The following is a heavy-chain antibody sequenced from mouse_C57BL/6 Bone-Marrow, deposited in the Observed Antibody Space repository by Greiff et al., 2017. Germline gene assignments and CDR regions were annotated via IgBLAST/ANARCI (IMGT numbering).Heavy chain of an antibody. J-gene: IGHJ4*01. CDR3: ARNYDYDGNYAMDY. CDR1: GYAFTNYL. V-gene: IGHV1-54*01. CDR2: INPGSGGT. Sequence: QVQLQQSGAELVRPGTSVKVSCKASGYAFTNYLIEWVKQRPGQGLEWIGVINPGSGGTNYNEKFKGKATLTADKSSSTAYMQLSSLTSEDSAVYFCARNYDYDGNYAMDYWGQGTSVTVSS. D-gene: IGHD2-4*01.